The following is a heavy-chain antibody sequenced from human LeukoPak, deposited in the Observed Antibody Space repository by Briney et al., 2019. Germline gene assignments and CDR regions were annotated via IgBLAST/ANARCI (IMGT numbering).Heavy chain of an antibody. CDR1: GYTFTGYY. D-gene: IGHD4-17*01. CDR3: ARVRGAYDYGDYYFDY. V-gene: IGHV1-2*02. J-gene: IGHJ4*02. Sequence: GASVKVSCKASGYTFTGYYMHWVRQAPGQGLEGMGWINPNSGGTNYAHKFQGRVTMTRDTSISTAYMELSRLRSDDTAVYYCARVRGAYDYGDYYFDYWGQGTLVTVSS. CDR2: INPNSGGT.